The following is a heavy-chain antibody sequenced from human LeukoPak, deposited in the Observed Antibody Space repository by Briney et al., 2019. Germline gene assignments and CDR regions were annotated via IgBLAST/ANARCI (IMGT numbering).Heavy chain of an antibody. D-gene: IGHD4-17*01. CDR1: GVSFNDYY. CDR3: TRMTTGHDY. V-gene: IGHV4-34*01. CDR2: INHSGYT. J-gene: IGHJ4*02. Sequence: SETLSLTCAVSGVSFNDYYWSWVRQTPGKGLEWIGEINHSGYTNDSPSLKSRVTLSIDTSRKQFSLNLRSVTVADTGIYYCTRMTTGHDYWGQRTLVTVSS.